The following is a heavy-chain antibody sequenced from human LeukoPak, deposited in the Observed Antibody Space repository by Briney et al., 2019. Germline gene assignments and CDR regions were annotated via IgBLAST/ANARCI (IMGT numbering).Heavy chain of an antibody. D-gene: IGHD6-19*01. J-gene: IGHJ4*02. CDR2: IYTSGST. CDR1: GGSISSGSYY. Sequence: KASETLSLTCTVSGGSISSGSYYWSCIRQPAGKGLECIGRIYTSGSTNYNPSLKSRVTISVDTSKNQFSLKLSSVTAADTAVYYCARDSPQQWLGRGVDWGQGTLVTVSS. V-gene: IGHV4-61*02. CDR3: ARDSPQQWLGRGVD.